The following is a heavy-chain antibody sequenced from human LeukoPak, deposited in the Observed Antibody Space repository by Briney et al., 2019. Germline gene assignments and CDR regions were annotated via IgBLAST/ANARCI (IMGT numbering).Heavy chain of an antibody. D-gene: IGHD6-13*01. Sequence: GGSLRLSCAASGFTFSTYWMNWFRQTPGKGLEWVAKIKADGGEKDHVASVKGRFTISRDNAKNSLYLHMNSLRAEDTAVYYCATAAAGYKYGYYFDYWGQGTLVTVSS. CDR3: ATAAAGYKYGYYFDY. CDR2: IKADGGEK. V-gene: IGHV3-7*01. CDR1: GFTFSTYW. J-gene: IGHJ4*02.